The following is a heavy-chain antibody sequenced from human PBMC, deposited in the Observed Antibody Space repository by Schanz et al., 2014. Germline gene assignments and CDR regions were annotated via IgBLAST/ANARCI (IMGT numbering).Heavy chain of an antibody. Sequence: QVQLLESGGGLFKPGGSLRLSCAGSGFTFADYYMTWIRQAPGKGLEWISYVSSYDTTVSYADSVKGRFTISRDNAKNSVYLQMNSLRDEDTAVYYCAREGERKGMLPYYFDYWGQGALVTVSS. CDR3: AREGERKGMLPYYFDY. D-gene: IGHD3-10*01. J-gene: IGHJ4*02. CDR2: VSSYDTTV. CDR1: GFTFADYY. V-gene: IGHV3-11*04.